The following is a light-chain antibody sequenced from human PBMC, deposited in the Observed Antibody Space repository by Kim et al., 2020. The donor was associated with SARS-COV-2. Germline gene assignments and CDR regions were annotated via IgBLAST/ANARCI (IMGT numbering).Light chain of an antibody. J-gene: IGKJ5*01. Sequence: PGERATMACKDSQSVRNRYLEGYQQTPGRAPGLFIYGKSSRATGITDRYSGCGSGTDFSLTISRLESADFAVYYCQQYGNLITFGQGTRLEIK. CDR3: QQYGNLIT. V-gene: IGKV3-20*01. CDR1: QSVRNRY. CDR2: GKS.